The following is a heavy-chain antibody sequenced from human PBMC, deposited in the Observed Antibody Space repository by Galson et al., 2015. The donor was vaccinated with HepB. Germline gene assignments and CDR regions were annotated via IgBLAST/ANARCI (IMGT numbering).Heavy chain of an antibody. D-gene: IGHD3-10*01. J-gene: IGHJ4*02. V-gene: IGHV3-30*18. CDR1: GFTFSTYA. CDR3: AKDGDYYYGAGSYYYFDS. Sequence: SLRLSCAASGFTFSTYAMHWVRQAPGKGLEWVTLTSFDGSNKYYADSVKGRFTVSRDNSKNTLFLHMSNLRSEDTAVYYCAKDGDYYYGAGSYYYFDSWGQGTLVTVSS. CDR2: TSFDGSNK.